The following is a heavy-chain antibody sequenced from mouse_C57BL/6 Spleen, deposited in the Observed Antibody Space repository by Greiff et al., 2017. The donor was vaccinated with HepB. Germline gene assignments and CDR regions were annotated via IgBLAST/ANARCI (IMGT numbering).Heavy chain of an antibody. D-gene: IGHD3-2*02. CDR1: GYAFSSSW. V-gene: IGHV1-82*01. CDR2: IYPGDGDT. J-gene: IGHJ3*01. CDR3: ARADSSGYVAWFAY. Sequence: QVQLQQSGPELVKPGASVKISCKASGYAFSSSWMNWVKQRPGKGLEWIGRIYPGDGDTNYNGKFKGKATLTADKSSGTAYMQLSSLTSEDSAVYFCARADSSGYVAWFAYWGQGTLVTVSA.